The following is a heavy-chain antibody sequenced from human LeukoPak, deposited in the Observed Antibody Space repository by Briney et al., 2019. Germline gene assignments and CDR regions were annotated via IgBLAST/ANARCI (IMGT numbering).Heavy chain of an antibody. Sequence: ASVKVSCKASGYTFTGYYMHWVRQAPGQGLEWMGWINPNSGGTNYAQKFQGRVTMTRDTSISTAYMELSRLRSDDTAVYYCAREEYSGEDAYYYYYMDVWGKGTTVTISS. CDR3: AREEYSGEDAYYYYYMDV. CDR2: INPNSGGT. J-gene: IGHJ6*03. V-gene: IGHV1-2*02. CDR1: GYTFTGYY. D-gene: IGHD5-12*01.